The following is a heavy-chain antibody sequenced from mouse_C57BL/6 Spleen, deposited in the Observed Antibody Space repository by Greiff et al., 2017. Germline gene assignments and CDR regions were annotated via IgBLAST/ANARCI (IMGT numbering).Heavy chain of an antibody. V-gene: IGHV14-4*01. Sequence: VQLQQSGAELVRPGASVTLSCTASGFNIKDDYMHWVKQRPEQGLLWNGWIDPENGDTEYASKFQGKATITADTSSNTAYLQLSSLTSEDTAVYYCTHNYGSSYLFDYWGQGTTLTVSS. D-gene: IGHD1-1*01. CDR3: THNYGSSYLFDY. CDR1: GFNIKDDY. CDR2: IDPENGDT. J-gene: IGHJ2*01.